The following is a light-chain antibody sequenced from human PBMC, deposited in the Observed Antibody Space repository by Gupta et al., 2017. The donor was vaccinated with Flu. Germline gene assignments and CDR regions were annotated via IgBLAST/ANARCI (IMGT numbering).Light chain of an antibody. CDR1: QVIRSY. CDR2: APS. CDR3: QQLNSYPT. J-gene: IGKJ1*01. V-gene: IGKV1-9*01. Sequence: SPSFLSASVGDRVTITCRASQVIRSYLAWYQQKPGKAPKLLIYAPSTLQSGVPSRFSDSGSGTEFTLTISSLQPEDCATYYCQQLNSYPTFGQGTKVEIK.